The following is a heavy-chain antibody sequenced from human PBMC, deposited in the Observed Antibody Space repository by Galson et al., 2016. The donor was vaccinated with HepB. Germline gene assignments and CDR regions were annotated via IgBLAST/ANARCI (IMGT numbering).Heavy chain of an antibody. Sequence: QSGAEVKTPGESLQISCKGSGYSFTTYWIGWVRQMPGKGLEWMGMIYPGDSDTRYSPSFQGQVTISADQSINTAYLQWSSLKASDTAMYYCARTVSIAAAGGADYWGQGTLVTVSS. CDR2: IYPGDSDT. CDR1: GYSFTTYW. V-gene: IGHV5-51*01. J-gene: IGHJ4*02. D-gene: IGHD6-13*01. CDR3: ARTVSIAAAGGADY.